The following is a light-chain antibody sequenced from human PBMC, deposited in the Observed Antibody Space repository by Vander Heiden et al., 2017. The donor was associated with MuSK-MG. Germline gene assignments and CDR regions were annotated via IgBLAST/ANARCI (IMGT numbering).Light chain of an antibody. CDR3: QSADSSGTYVV. J-gene: IGLJ2*01. CDR1: ALPKQY. CDR2: KDS. V-gene: IGLV3-25*03. Sequence: SYELTQPPSVSVSPGQTARITCSGDALPKQYAYWYQQKPGQAPVRVIYKDSERPSGIPERFSGSSSGTKVTLNISGVQAEDEADDYCQSADSSGTYVVFGGGTKLTVL.